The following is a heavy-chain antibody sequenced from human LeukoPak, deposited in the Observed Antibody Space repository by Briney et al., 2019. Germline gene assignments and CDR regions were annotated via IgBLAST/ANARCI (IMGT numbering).Heavy chain of an antibody. CDR3: ARVSTPPYYDFWSGPLNWFDP. D-gene: IGHD3-3*01. Sequence: PSETLSLTCTVSGGSISSSSYYWGWIRQPPGTGLEWIGSIYYSGSTYYNPSLKSRVTISVDTSKNQFSLKLSSVTAADTAVYYCARVSTPPYYDFWSGPLNWFDPWGQGTLVTVSS. V-gene: IGHV4-39*07. CDR1: GGSISSSSYY. CDR2: IYYSGST. J-gene: IGHJ5*02.